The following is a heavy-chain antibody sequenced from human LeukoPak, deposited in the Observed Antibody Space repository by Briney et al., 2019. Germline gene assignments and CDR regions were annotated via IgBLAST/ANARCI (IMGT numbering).Heavy chain of an antibody. J-gene: IGHJ4*02. CDR2: ISSGSTYI. Sequence: GGSLRLSCAASGFTFSSYVMNSVRQAPGKGLEWVSSISSGSTYIYYADSVKGRFTISRDNAKNSLYLQMNSLRAEDTAVYYCARLGYCSGGSCSSFDYWGQGTLVTVSS. V-gene: IGHV3-21*01. CDR3: ARLGYCSGGSCSSFDY. D-gene: IGHD2-15*01. CDR1: GFTFSSYV.